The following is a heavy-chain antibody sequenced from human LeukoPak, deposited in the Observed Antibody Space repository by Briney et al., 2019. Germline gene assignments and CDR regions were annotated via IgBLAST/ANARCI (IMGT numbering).Heavy chain of an antibody. V-gene: IGHV1-2*02. J-gene: IGHJ5*02. CDR2: INPNSGGT. CDR1: GYTFTGYY. Sequence: GGSVRVSCTASGYTFTGYYMHWVRQAPGQGLEWMGWINPNSGGTNYAQKFQGRVTMTRDTAISTAYMELSRLRSDDTAVYYCARGYSSGWGSWFDPWGQGTLVTVSS. CDR3: ARGYSSGWGSWFDP. D-gene: IGHD6-19*01.